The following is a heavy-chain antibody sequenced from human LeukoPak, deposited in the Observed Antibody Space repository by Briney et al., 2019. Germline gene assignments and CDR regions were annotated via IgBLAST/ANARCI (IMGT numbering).Heavy chain of an antibody. D-gene: IGHD6-13*01. J-gene: IGHJ1*01. CDR1: GGSISSGGYY. Sequence: SETLSLTCTVSGGSISSGGYYWSWIRQPPGKGLEWIGEINHSGSTNYNPSLKSRVTISVDTSKNQFSLKLSSVTAADTAVYYCARGHGVAAAGRYFQHWGQGTLVTVSS. CDR3: ARGHGVAAAGRYFQH. CDR2: INHSGST. V-gene: IGHV4-39*07.